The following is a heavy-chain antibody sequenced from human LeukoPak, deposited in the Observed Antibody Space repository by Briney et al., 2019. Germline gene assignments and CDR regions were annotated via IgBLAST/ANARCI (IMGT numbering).Heavy chain of an antibody. D-gene: IGHD1-1*01. J-gene: IGHJ4*02. V-gene: IGHV3-23*01. Sequence: GGTPRIFLGTSGFTFCSFWVGWGRQGPREGLEWVSVISARGSVYYPDSVKGRFTISRDNSKNTVYLQMNSLRAEDTALYYCAKGRYDTDYWGQGTLVTVSS. CDR2: ISARGSV. CDR1: GFTFCSFW. CDR3: AKGRYDTDY.